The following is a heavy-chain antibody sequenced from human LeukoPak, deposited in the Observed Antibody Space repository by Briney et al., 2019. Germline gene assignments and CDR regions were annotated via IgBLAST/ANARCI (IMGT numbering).Heavy chain of an antibody. J-gene: IGHJ6*02. V-gene: IGHV6-1*01. Sequence: SQTLSLTCAISGDSVSCNSATWNWIRQSPSRGLEWLGRTYYRSKWYNESAISVKSRVSINADTSKNQLSLQLNSVTPEDTAVYYCARGVPRHLDVWGQGTTVTVSS. CDR1: GDSVSCNSAT. CDR2: TYYRSKWYN. D-gene: IGHD7-27*01. CDR3: ARGVPRHLDV.